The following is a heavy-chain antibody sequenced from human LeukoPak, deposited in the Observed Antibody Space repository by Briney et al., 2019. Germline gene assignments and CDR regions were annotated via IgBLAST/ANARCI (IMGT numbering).Heavy chain of an antibody. J-gene: IGHJ4*02. Sequence: GRSLRLSCAASGFTFSSYAMHWVRQAPGKGLEWVAVISYDGSNKCYADSVKGRFTISRDNAKNSLFLQMNSLRAEDTAFYYVAKLLRDAKIYDFWGQGALVTVSS. CDR1: GFTFSSYA. CDR3: AKLLRDAKIYDF. D-gene: IGHD4-23*01. CDR2: ISYDGSNK. V-gene: IGHV3-30*04.